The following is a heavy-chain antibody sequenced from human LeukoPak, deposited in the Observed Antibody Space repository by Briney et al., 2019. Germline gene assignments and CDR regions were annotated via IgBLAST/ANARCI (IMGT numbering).Heavy chain of an antibody. CDR3: AKYRIDGPYFDY. V-gene: IGHV3-23*01. Sequence: GGSLRLSCAASGFTFSSYAMSWVRQAPGKGLGWVSAISGSGGSTYYADSVKGRFTISRDNSKNALYLQMNSLRAEDTAVYYCAKYRIDGPYFDYWGQGTLVTVSS. CDR2: ISGSGGST. D-gene: IGHD5-24*01. J-gene: IGHJ4*02. CDR1: GFTFSSYA.